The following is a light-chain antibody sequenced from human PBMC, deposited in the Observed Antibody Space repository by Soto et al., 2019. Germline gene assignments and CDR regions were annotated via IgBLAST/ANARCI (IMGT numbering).Light chain of an antibody. J-gene: IGLJ1*01. Sequence: QSALTQPASVSGSPGQSITISCTGTSSDIGAYNYVSWYRQHPGKAPKLMIYEVINRPSGVSNRFSGSKSGNTASLTISGLQAEDEADYYCSSYTRSSTTPHVFGTGTKLTVL. CDR3: SSYTRSSTTPHV. CDR2: EVI. CDR1: SSDIGAYNY. V-gene: IGLV2-14*01.